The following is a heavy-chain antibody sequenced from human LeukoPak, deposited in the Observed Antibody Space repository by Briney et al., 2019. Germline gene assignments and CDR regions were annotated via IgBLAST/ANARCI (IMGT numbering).Heavy chain of an antibody. D-gene: IGHD2-15*01. CDR3: ARDTIVVVVAALDY. J-gene: IGHJ4*02. CDR2: ISYDGSNK. V-gene: IGHV3-30-3*01. Sequence: GGSLRLSCAASGFTFSSYAMHWVRQAPGKGLEWVAVISYDGSNKYYADSVKSRFTISRDNSKNTLYLQMNSLRAEDTAVYYCARDTIVVVVAALDYWGQGTLVTVSS. CDR1: GFTFSSYA.